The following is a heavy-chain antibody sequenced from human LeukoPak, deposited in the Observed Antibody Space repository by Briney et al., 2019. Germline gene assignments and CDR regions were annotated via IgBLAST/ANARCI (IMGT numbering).Heavy chain of an antibody. J-gene: IGHJ4*02. CDR3: ARGASGYSYG. D-gene: IGHD5-18*01. Sequence: GGSLRLSCAASGNYWMHWVRQAPGKGLVWVSHINGDGSWTTYADSVKGRFTISKDNAKNTLYLQMNSLRAEDTAVYYCARGASGYSYGWGQGTLVTVSS. V-gene: IGHV3-74*01. CDR1: GNYW. CDR2: INGDGSWT.